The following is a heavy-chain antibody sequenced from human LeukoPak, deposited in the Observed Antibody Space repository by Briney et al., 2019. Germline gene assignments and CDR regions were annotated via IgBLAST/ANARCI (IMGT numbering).Heavy chain of an antibody. Sequence: SETLSLTCTVSGNSFGDYYWSWIRQPAGKGLEWIGRIYTSGSTTYNPSLKSRVTMSVDTSKSQFSLNLMSVTAADTAVYYCARASIQLWPHYYFDYWGQGTLVTVSS. CDR2: IYTSGST. CDR1: GNSFGDYY. D-gene: IGHD5-18*01. V-gene: IGHV4-4*07. CDR3: ARASIQLWPHYYFDY. J-gene: IGHJ4*02.